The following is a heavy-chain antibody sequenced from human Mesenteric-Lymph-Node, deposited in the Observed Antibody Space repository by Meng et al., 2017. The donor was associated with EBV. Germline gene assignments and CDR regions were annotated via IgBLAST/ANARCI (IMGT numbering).Heavy chain of an antibody. CDR3: ATNDNYRNDY. CDR2: IYYTGHT. V-gene: IGHV4-31*03. D-gene: IGHD5-24*01. J-gene: IGHJ4*02. Sequence: QVQLQESGPGLVKSSQTLSLTCTVSGGSISSGNYYWNWIRQHPGKGLEWIGYIYYTGHTYYNPSLRSRVTISIDTSKNQFSLSLHPVTAADTAVYYCATNDNYRNDYWGQGTLVTVSS. CDR1: GGSISSGNYY.